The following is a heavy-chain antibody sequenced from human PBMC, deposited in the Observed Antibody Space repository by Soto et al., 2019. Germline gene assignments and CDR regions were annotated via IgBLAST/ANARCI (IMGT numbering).Heavy chain of an antibody. CDR3: ARGPYCGDNCYFDS. CDR2: IYSSGTT. CDR1: AGSINVYY. J-gene: IGHJ5*01. D-gene: IGHD2-21*02. Sequence: PETLSLSCIFFAGSINVYYWGWIRQPAGKGLEWIGRIYSSGTTNYNPSLKSRVTMSVDTSKDEPSLKLNSVTAADTGVYYCARGPYCGDNCYFDSWGQGTLVTVSS. V-gene: IGHV4-4*07.